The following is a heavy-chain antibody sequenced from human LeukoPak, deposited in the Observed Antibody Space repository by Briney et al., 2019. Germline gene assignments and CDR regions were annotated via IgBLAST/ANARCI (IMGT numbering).Heavy chain of an antibody. D-gene: IGHD1-26*01. Sequence: GASVKVSCKASGYAFSTYGISWVRQAPGQGLEWMGWISGYSGSTYYAQRLQGRVTMTTDTSTSTAYMELRSLKSDDTAVYYCAREVGAIRDDYYYMDVRGKGTTVTVSS. CDR2: ISGYSGST. V-gene: IGHV1-18*01. J-gene: IGHJ6*03. CDR1: GYAFSTYG. CDR3: AREVGAIRDDYYYMDV.